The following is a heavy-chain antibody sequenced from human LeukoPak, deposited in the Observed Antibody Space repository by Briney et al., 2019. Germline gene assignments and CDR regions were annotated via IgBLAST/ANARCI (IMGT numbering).Heavy chain of an antibody. CDR2: ISGSGGST. CDR3: ANLHSHYDFWSGYYTR. V-gene: IGHV3-23*01. Sequence: GGSLRLSCAASGFTFSSYAMSWVRQAPGKGLEWVSAISGSGGSTYYADSVKGRFTISRDNSKNTLYLQMNSLRAEDTAVYYCANLHSHYDFWSGYYTRWGQGTLVTVSS. CDR1: GFTFSSYA. J-gene: IGHJ4*02. D-gene: IGHD3-3*01.